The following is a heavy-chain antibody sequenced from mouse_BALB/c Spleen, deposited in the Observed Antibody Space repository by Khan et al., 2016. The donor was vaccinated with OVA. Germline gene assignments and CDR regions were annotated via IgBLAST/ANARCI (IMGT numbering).Heavy chain of an antibody. CDR1: GYTFTNYG. J-gene: IGHJ1*01. CDR3: ARGASYWYFDV. V-gene: IGHV9-1*02. Sequence: QIQLVQSGPELKKPEETVKISCKASGYTFTNYGMNWVKQAPGKGLKWMGWINTYTGEPTYTDDFKGRFAFSLETSASTAYLQINNLKNEDMATYFCARGASYWYFDVWGAGTTVIVSS. CDR2: INTYTGEP.